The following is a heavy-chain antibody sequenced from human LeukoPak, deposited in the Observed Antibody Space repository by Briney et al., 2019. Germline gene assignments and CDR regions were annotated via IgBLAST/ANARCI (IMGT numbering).Heavy chain of an antibody. CDR2: INHSGST. CDR3: ARGRKEWLLSLPNWFDP. Sequence: SETLSLTCAVYGGSFSGYYWSWIRQPPGKELEWIGEINHSGSTNYNPSLKSRVTISVDTSKNQFSLKLSSVTAADTAVYYCARGRKEWLLSLPNWFDPWGQGTLVTVSS. J-gene: IGHJ5*02. V-gene: IGHV4-34*01. D-gene: IGHD3-3*01. CDR1: GGSFSGYY.